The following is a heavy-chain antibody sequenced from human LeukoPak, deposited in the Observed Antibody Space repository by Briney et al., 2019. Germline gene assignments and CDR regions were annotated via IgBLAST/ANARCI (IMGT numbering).Heavy chain of an antibody. CDR2: INHSGST. D-gene: IGHD2-15*01. Sequence: PSETLSLICAVYGGSFSGYYWSWIRQPPGKGLEWIGEINHSGSTNYNPSLKSRVTISIDTSKNQFSLKLRSVTAADTAVYYCAGYCSGGRCSLFDYWGQGTLVTVSS. J-gene: IGHJ4*02. V-gene: IGHV4-34*01. CDR3: AGYCSGGRCSLFDY. CDR1: GGSFSGYY.